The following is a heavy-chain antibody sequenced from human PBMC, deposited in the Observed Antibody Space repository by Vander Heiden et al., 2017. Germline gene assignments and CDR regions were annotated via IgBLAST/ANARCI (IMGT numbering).Heavy chain of an antibody. D-gene: IGHD3-10*01. CDR1: GFIFSHFY. CDR3: VRESVLPVFGDDAFDV. Sequence: EVRLVESGGGLVQPGGSLRLSCAASGFIFSHFYTGWVRQSPGKGLEWVANIRQDGKEKFFLGSVKGRFTISRDNAGNSVYLQMNSLTAEDAALYYKVRESVLPVFGDDAFDVSGQGTMVTVCS. J-gene: IGHJ3*01. V-gene: IGHV3-7*01. CDR2: IRQDGKEK.